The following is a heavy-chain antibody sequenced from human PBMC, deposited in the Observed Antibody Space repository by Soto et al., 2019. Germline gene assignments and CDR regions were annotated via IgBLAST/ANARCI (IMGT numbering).Heavy chain of an antibody. Sequence: QVRLQESGPGLVKPSETLSLSCLVSGDSVGNGPYYWSWIRQSPGEGLEWIVYIYYSRSTNVNPSLASRAKISIDMSMNQFFLELRAVTAADASVYFCARVGSSCHSGGCYYYYGLGVWGQGTTVAISS. D-gene: IGHD2-15*01. CDR3: ARVGSSCHSGGCYYYYGLGV. J-gene: IGHJ6*02. CDR2: IYYSRST. V-gene: IGHV4-61*01. CDR1: GDSVGNGPYY.